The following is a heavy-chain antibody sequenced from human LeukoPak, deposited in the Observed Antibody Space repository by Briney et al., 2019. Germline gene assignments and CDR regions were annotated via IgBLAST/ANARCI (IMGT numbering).Heavy chain of an antibody. CDR2: INPKSGGT. V-gene: IGHV1-2*02. D-gene: IGHD3-22*01. CDR3: ARHSNRRDFYDSSGYLDY. CDR1: GYTSTGYF. J-gene: IGHJ4*02. Sequence: ASVKVSCKASGYTSTGYFIHWVRQAPGQGLEWMGWINPKSGGTNYAQKFQGRVTMTRDSSISTAYMEVSRLRSDDTAVYYCARHSNRRDFYDSSGYLDYWGQGTLVSVSS.